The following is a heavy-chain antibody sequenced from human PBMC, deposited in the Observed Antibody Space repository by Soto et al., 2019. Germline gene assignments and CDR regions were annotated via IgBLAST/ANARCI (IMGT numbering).Heavy chain of an antibody. CDR2: IIPIFGTA. J-gene: IGHJ4*02. Sequence: VASVKVSCKASGGTFSSYAISWVRQAPGQGLEWMGGIIPIFGTANYAQKFQGRVTITADESTSTAYMELSSLRSEDTAVYYCARVPGIAVAGPFDYWGQGTLVTVSS. V-gene: IGHV1-69*13. D-gene: IGHD6-19*01. CDR3: ARVPGIAVAGPFDY. CDR1: GGTFSSYA.